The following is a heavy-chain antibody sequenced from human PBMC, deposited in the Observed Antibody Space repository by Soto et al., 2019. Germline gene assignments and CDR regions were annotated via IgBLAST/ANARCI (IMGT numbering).Heavy chain of an antibody. Sequence: QPGGSLRLSCAASGFTFDDYAMHRVRQAPGKGLEWVSGISWNSGSIGYADSVKGRFTISRDNAKDSLYLQMNSLRAEDTALYYFAKDISPYYYGSGPSFDYWGQGTPVTVSS. CDR1: GFTFDDYA. CDR2: ISWNSGSI. V-gene: IGHV3-9*01. D-gene: IGHD3-10*01. J-gene: IGHJ4*02. CDR3: AKDISPYYYGSGPSFDY.